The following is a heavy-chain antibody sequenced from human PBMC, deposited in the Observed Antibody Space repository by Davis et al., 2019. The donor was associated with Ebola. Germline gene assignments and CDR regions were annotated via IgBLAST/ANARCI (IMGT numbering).Heavy chain of an antibody. D-gene: IGHD5-24*01. V-gene: IGHV4-39*01. J-gene: IGHJ4*02. CDR2: IYYSGST. CDR1: GDSISSSNYY. Sequence: MPSETLSLTCTVSGDSISSSNYYWGWIRQPPGKGREWIGRIYYSGSTYYNPSLKSRVTISVDTSTNQFSLKLSSVTAAETAVYYCARLRPGRDGYNTLGYWGQGTLVTVSS. CDR3: ARLRPGRDGYNTLGY.